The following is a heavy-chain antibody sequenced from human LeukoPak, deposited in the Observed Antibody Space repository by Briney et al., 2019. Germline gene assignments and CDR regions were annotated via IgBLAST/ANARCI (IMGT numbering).Heavy chain of an antibody. D-gene: IGHD6-13*01. CDR3: TTGTSTLIAAPGRY. J-gene: IGHJ4*02. Sequence: ASVKVSCKFSGYTLTELSMHWVRQAPGNGLEWMGGFDPEDGETIYAQKFQGRVTMTEGTSTDTAYMELSSLRSEDTAVYYCTTGTSTLIAAPGRYWGQGTLVIVSS. CDR2: FDPEDGET. V-gene: IGHV1-24*01. CDR1: GYTLTELS.